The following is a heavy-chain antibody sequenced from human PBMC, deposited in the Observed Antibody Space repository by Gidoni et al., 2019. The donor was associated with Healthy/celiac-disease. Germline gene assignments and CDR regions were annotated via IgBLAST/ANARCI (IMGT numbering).Heavy chain of an antibody. CDR3: ARESESSGWYGNWFDP. Sequence: QVQLVESGGGVVQPGRSLRLSCAASGSTFSSYGMHWVRQAPGKGLEWVAVIWYDGSNKYYADSVKGRFTISRDNSKNTLYLQMNSLRAEDTAVYYCARESESSGWYGNWFDPWGQGTLVTVSS. J-gene: IGHJ5*02. CDR1: GSTFSSYG. V-gene: IGHV3-33*01. CDR2: IWYDGSNK. D-gene: IGHD6-19*01.